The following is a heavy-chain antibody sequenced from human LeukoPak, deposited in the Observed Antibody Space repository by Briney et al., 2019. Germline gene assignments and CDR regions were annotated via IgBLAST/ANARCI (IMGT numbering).Heavy chain of an antibody. J-gene: IGHJ4*02. CDR3: AKVPLGGY. D-gene: IGHD3-16*01. CDR1: GFTFSSYG. Sequence: GRSLRLSCAASGFTFSSYGMHWVRQAPGKGLEWVAVISYDGSNKYYADSVKGRFTISRDDSKNTLYLQMNSLRAEDTAVYYCAKVPLGGYWGQGTLVTVSS. CDR2: ISYDGSNK. V-gene: IGHV3-30*18.